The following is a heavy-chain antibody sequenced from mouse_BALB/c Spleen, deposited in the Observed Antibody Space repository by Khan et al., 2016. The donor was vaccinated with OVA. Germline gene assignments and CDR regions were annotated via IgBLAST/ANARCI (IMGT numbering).Heavy chain of an antibody. V-gene: IGHV5-6-5*01. D-gene: IGHD1-1*01. CDR2: IGSGGST. J-gene: IGHJ2*01. CDR1: GFTFSRYP. CDR3: ARVNGSSGVDY. Sequence: EVELVESGGGLVKPGGSLKLSCAASGFTFSRYPMSWVRQTPEKRLEWVASIGSGGSTYYPDYVKGRFTISRDIARIILYLQMSSLRSEDTAMYFCARVNGSSGVDYWGQGTTLTVSS.